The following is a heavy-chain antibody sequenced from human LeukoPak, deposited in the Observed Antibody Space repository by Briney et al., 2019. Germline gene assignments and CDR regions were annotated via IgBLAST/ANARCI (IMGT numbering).Heavy chain of an antibody. CDR1: GFTFSSYS. D-gene: IGHD6-13*01. J-gene: IGHJ3*02. CDR3: AREGYSSYAFDI. V-gene: IGHV3-21*01. CDR2: ISSSSSYI. Sequence: GGSLRLSCAASGFTFSSYSMNWVRQAPGKGLEWVSSISSSSSYIYYADSVKGRSTISRDNAKNSLYLQMNSLRAEDTAVYYCAREGYSSYAFDIWGQGTMVTVSS.